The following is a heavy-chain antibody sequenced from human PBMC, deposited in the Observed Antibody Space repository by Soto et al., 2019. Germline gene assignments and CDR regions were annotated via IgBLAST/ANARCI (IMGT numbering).Heavy chain of an antibody. CDR2: IYYSGST. J-gene: IGHJ4*02. D-gene: IGHD1-20*01. CDR3: ARLYNWNDVGTDY. V-gene: IGHV4-59*08. Sequence: SGTLSLTCTVSGGSLSNYYWGWIRQPPGKGLEWIGYIYYSGSTNYNPSLKSRVTISVDTSKNQFSLKLSSVTAADTAVYYCARLYNWNDVGTDYWGQGTLVTVSS. CDR1: GGSLSNYY.